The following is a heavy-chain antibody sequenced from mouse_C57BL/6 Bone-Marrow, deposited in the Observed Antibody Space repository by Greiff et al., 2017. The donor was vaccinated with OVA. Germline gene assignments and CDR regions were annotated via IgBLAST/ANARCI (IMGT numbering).Heavy chain of an antibody. CDR3: ARTYGSSYPYSYAMDY. J-gene: IGHJ4*01. D-gene: IGHD1-1*01. CDR2: INPDSSTI. CDR1: GIDFSRYW. Sequence: EVKLVESGGGLVQPGGSLKLSCAASGIDFSRYWMSWVRRAPGKGLEWIGEINPDSSTINYAPSLKDKFIISRDNAKNTLYLQMSKVRSEDTALYYCARTYGSSYPYSYAMDYWGQGTSVTVSS. V-gene: IGHV4-1*01.